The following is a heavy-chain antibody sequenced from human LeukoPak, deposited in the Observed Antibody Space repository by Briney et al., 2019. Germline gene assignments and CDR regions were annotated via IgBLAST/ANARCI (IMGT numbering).Heavy chain of an antibody. CDR1: GFTFNSYK. CDR2: ISGDSSTI. J-gene: IGHJ4*02. CDR3: ARYTITTVTTSGAFDC. Sequence: EGSLRLSCAASGFTFNSYKMNWVRQAPGKGLEWLSYISGDSSTIYHADPVKGRFTISRDNAKNLLFLQMNSLRDEDTAVYYCARYTITTVTTSGAFDCWGQGTLVTVSS. V-gene: IGHV3-48*02. D-gene: IGHD4-17*01.